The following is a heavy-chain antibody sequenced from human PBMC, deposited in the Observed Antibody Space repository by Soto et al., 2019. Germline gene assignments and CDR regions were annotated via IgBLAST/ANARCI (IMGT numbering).Heavy chain of an antibody. CDR3: ARTTTLENYFDY. D-gene: IGHD2-15*01. CDR1: GGSFSSYY. CDR2: IYYTGSI. V-gene: IGHV4-59*01. J-gene: IGHJ4*02. Sequence: LSLTCTVSGGSFSSYYWSWIRQPPGKGLEWIGYIYYTGSIIYNPSLKSRVTMSVDMSMKQFSLKLNSVTAADTAVYYCARTTTLENYFDYWGQGTLVTVSS.